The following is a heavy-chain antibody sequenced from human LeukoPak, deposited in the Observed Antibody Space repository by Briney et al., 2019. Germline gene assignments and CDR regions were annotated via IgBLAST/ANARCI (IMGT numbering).Heavy chain of an antibody. CDR2: ISAYNGNT. J-gene: IGHJ3*02. CDR1: GDGFTSCG. V-gene: IGHV1-18*01. CDR3: AGAERITIFGVVIRTDAFDI. D-gene: IGHD3-3*01. Sequence: AAVEVSGEARGDGFTSCGSCWVRQSPGQGLEWMGWISAYNGNTNYVQKLQGRVTMTPDTSTSTAWMVLRSLRSGDTAVYYCAGAERITIFGVVIRTDAFDIGGQGTMVTVSS.